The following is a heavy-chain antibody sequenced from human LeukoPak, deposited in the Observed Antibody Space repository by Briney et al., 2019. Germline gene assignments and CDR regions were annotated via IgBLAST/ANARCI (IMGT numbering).Heavy chain of an antibody. V-gene: IGHV4-34*01. CDR3: ARGPSTHIVVVPGNGMDV. CDR1: GGSFSGYY. J-gene: IGHJ6*02. CDR2: INHSGST. D-gene: IGHD2-2*01. Sequence: SETLSLTCTVYGGSFSGYYWSWIRQPPGKGLEWIGEINHSGSTNYNPSLKSRVTISVDTSKNQFSLKLSSVPAADTAVYYCARGPSTHIVVVPGNGMDVWGQGTTVTVSS.